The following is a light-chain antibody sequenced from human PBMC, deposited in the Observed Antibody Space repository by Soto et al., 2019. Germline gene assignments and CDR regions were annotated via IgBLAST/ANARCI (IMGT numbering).Light chain of an antibody. CDR2: GAS. V-gene: IGKV3-15*01. Sequence: EVVMTQSPATFSVSPGEGVTLSCRASQTISNDLAWYQQKPGQAPRLLIYGASTRATGVPARFSGGGSGTEFTLTISSLRSEDFAFYYCQQNNKWPPVTFGGGTKVEIK. CDR1: QTISND. J-gene: IGKJ4*01. CDR3: QQNNKWPPVT.